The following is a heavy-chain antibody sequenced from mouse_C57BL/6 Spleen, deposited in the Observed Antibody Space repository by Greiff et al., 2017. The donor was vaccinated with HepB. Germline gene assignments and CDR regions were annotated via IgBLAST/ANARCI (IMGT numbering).Heavy chain of an antibody. J-gene: IGHJ1*03. V-gene: IGHV1-42*01. D-gene: IGHD1-1*01. CDR1: GYSFTGYY. Sequence: EVQLQQSGPELVKPGASVKISCKASGYSFTGYYMNWVKQSPEKSLEWIGEINPSTGGTTYNQKFKAKATLTVDKSSSTAYMQLKSLTSEDSAVYYCARGYYGSRADWYFDVWGTGTTVTVSS. CDR3: ARGYYGSRADWYFDV. CDR2: INPSTGGT.